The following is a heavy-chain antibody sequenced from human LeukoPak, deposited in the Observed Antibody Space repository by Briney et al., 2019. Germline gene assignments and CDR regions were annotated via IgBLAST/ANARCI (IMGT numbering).Heavy chain of an antibody. CDR1: GGSITSYY. Sequence: PSETLSLTCTVSGGSITSYYWSWIRQPPGKGLELFGYIYYSGSTNYNPSLKSRVTISVDTSKNQFSLKLSSVTAADTAVYYCARYYYDSSGYYYYYYGMDVWGQGTTVTVSS. J-gene: IGHJ6*02. V-gene: IGHV4-59*01. CDR3: ARYYYDSSGYYYYYYGMDV. CDR2: IYYSGST. D-gene: IGHD3-22*01.